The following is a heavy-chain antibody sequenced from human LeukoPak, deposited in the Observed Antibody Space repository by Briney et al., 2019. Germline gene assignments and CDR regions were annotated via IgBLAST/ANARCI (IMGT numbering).Heavy chain of an antibody. CDR1: GGSISSSSYY. CDR3: ANTPNYYDSSGYVDY. V-gene: IGHV4-39*01. J-gene: IGHJ4*02. D-gene: IGHD3-22*01. CDR2: SYYSGST. Sequence: PSETLSLTCTVSGGSISSSSYYWGWIRQPPGKGLEWIGSSYYSGSTYYNPSLKRRFTISVETSKNQFSLKLSSVTAADTAVYYCANTPNYYDSSGYVDYWGQGTLVTVSS.